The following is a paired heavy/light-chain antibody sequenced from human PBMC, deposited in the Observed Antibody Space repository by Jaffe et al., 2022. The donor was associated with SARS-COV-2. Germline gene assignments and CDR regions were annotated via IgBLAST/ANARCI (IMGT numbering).Heavy chain of an antibody. CDR1: GFTFSSYW. V-gene: IGHV3-7*01. CDR2: IKQDGSEK. Sequence: EVQLVESGGALVQPGGSLRLSCAASGFTFSSYWMSWVRQAPGKGLEWVANIKQDGSEKYYVDSVKGRFTMSRENAKNSLYLQMNSLRAEDTAVYYCARGYVAEAGRFNDFWGQGTLVTVSS. D-gene: IGHD6-13*01. CDR3: ARGYVAEAGRFNDF. J-gene: IGHJ4*02.
Light chain of an antibody. V-gene: IGKV4-1*01. CDR3: QQYYSTPYT. CDR2: WAS. CDR1: QSILYRSNNKNS. J-gene: IGKJ2*01. Sequence: DIVVTQSPDSLAMSLGERATINCKSSQSILYRSNNKNSLAWYRQKPGQPPKLLIYWASTRESGVPDRFSGSGSGTNFTLTINSLQAEDVAVYYCQQYYSTPYTFGQGTNLEIK.